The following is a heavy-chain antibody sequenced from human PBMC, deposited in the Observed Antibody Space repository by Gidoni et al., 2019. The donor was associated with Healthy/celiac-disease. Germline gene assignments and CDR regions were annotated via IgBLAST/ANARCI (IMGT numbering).Heavy chain of an antibody. CDR1: GGSISSSRYY. Sequence: QLQLQESGPGLVKPSETLSLTCTVSGGSISSSRYYWGWIRQPPGKGLEWIGSIYYSGSTYYNPSLKSRVTISVDTSKNQFSLKLSSVTAADTAVYYCASHEGVVWIFGVVTIDYWGQGTLVTVSS. V-gene: IGHV4-39*01. J-gene: IGHJ4*02. D-gene: IGHD3-3*01. CDR2: IYYSGST. CDR3: ASHEGVVWIFGVVTIDY.